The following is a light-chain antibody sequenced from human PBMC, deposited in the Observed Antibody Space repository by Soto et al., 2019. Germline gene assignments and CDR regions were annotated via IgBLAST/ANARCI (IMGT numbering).Light chain of an antibody. CDR2: EVS. J-gene: IGLJ1*01. CDR1: SADVGGYNY. CDR3: SSYAGSNNFV. V-gene: IGLV2-8*01. Sequence: HSVRTQPPAASGAPGQAVTISCTGTSADVGGYNYVSWYQQHPGKAPKLMIYEVSKRPSGVPDRFSGSKSGNTASLTVSGLQAEDEADYYCSSYAGSNNFVFGTGTKVTVL.